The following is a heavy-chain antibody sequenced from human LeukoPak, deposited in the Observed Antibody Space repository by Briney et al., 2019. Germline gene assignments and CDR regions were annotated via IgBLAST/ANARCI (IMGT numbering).Heavy chain of an antibody. CDR2: IYTSGST. CDR1: GGSISSYY. CDR3: ARDLPPLGYCSSTSCYGFNWFDP. Sequence: SETLSLTCTVSGGSISSYYWSWIRQPAGKGLEWIGRIYTSGSTNYNPSLKSRVTMSVDTSKNQFSLKLSSVTAADTAVYYCARDLPPLGYCSSTSCYGFNWFDPWGQETLVTVSS. D-gene: IGHD2-2*01. J-gene: IGHJ5*02. V-gene: IGHV4-4*07.